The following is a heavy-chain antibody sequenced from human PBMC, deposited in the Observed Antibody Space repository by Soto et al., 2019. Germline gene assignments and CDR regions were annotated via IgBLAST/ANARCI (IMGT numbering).Heavy chain of an antibody. Sequence: EVQLLESGGGILQPGGSLRLSCAVSGFTFSNYGMSWVRQAPGKGLEWVAATSGSGDTTYYADSGKGRFTISRDNSKNTLYVQINSLRADDTAVYYCAKDLGYDGSGIEIWGQGTLVTVS. V-gene: IGHV3-23*01. CDR1: GFTFSNYG. D-gene: IGHD3-10*01. CDR3: AKDLGYDGSGIEI. CDR2: TSGSGDTT. J-gene: IGHJ4*02.